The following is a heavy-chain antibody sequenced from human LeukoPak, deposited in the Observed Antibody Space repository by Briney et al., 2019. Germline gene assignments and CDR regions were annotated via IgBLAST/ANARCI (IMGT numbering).Heavy chain of an antibody. D-gene: IGHD1-1*01. CDR3: ANGRSGINWAEDY. J-gene: IGHJ4*02. CDR1: GFTFSAYG. CDR2: IRYDGSNK. Sequence: GGSLRLSCAASGFTFSAYGMHWVRQAPGKGLEWVAFIRYDGSNKYYADSVKGRFTISRDNSKNTLYLQMNSLRTEDTAVYYCANGRSGINWAEDYWGQGTLVTVSS. V-gene: IGHV3-30*02.